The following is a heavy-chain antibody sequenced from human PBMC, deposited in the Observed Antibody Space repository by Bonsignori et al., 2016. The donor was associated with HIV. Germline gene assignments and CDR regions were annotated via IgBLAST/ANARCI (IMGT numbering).Heavy chain of an antibody. CDR1: NFSFSRDYY. D-gene: IGHD3-22*01. CDR2: VYHNGKT. V-gene: IGHV4-38-2*02. J-gene: IGHJ2*01. Sequence: QVHLQESGPGLLKPSGTLSLTCSVSNFSFSRDYYWGWVRQSPGKGLEWIGSVYHNGKTFYSPSLKSRVTISLDTSKKQSSLRLTSVTAADTALYYCARGALPPSTWGLYDINGYYLGTYFDVWGRGTLVSV. CDR3: ARGALPPSTWGLYDINGYYLGTYFDV.